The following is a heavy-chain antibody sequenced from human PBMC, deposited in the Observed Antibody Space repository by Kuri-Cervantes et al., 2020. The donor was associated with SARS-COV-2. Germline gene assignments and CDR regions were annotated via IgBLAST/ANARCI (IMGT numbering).Heavy chain of an antibody. CDR1: GYTFTSYD. D-gene: IGHD6-19*01. CDR3: ARSPLTRRYSSGWTERYYYYYYMDV. J-gene: IGHJ6*03. CDR2: MNPNSGNT. V-gene: IGHV1-8*03. Sequence: ASLKVPCKASGYTFTSYDINWLRQATGQGLEWMGWMNPNSGNTGYAQKFQGRVTITRNTSISTAYLELSSLRSDDTAVYYCARSPLTRRYSSGWTERYYYYYYMDVWGKGTLVTVSS.